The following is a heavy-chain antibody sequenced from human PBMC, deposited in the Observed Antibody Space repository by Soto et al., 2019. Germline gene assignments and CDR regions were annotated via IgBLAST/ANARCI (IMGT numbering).Heavy chain of an antibody. CDR2: IYYSGST. Sequence: SETLSLTCTVSGGSISSYYWSWIRKPPGKGLERIGYIYYSGSTNYNPSLYIQVTITVDTSKNQFYLKLSPVTAADTAAYDYESHSSHWPFFDFWGKGPLVPVSS. J-gene: IGHJ4*02. CDR1: GGSISSYY. V-gene: IGHV4-59*01. CDR3: ESHSSHWPFFDF. D-gene: IGHD6-13*01.